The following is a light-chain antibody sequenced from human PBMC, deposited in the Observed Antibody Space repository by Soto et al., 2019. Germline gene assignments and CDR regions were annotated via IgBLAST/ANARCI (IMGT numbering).Light chain of an antibody. J-gene: IGKJ5*01. CDR2: SAS. CDR1: QNIDNW. CDR3: QQCNSFPIT. V-gene: IGKV1-12*01. Sequence: DIQMTQSPSSVSASVGDRVTITCRASQNIDNWLAWYKQKPGKAPHLLIYSASTLQNGVPSRFRGSGSGTDFTLTIISLQPEDFATYYCQQCNSFPITFGQGTRLEIK.